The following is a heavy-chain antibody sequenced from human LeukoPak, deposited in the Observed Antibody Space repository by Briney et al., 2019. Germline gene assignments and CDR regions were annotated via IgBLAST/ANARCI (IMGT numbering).Heavy chain of an antibody. CDR1: GYSISSVYY. D-gene: IGHD3-10*01. CDR3: ARGVDTSAFYYYYYLDV. CDR2: IYHSGST. Sequence: SETLSLTCTVSGYSISSVYYWGWIRQPPGKGLEWIATIYHSGSTYYNPSLTSRVTISMDTPNNQFSLKLTSVTAADTAVYYCARGVDTSAFYYYYYLDVWGKGTTVTVSS. V-gene: IGHV4-38-2*02. J-gene: IGHJ6*03.